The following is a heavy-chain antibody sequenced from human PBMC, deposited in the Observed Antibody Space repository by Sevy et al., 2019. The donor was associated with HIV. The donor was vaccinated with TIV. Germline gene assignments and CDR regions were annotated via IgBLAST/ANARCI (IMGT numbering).Heavy chain of an antibody. CDR3: ARGDYYGSLYYFDY. V-gene: IGHV3-21*01. Sequence: GGSLRLSCAASGFTFNYHFMNWVRQVPGNGLEWVSYISSASSYINYSDSVKGRFTISRDNAKNLVFLEMNNLRPEDTAVYFCARGDYYGSLYYFDYLGQGTLVTVSS. CDR1: GFTFNYHF. D-gene: IGHD3-10*01. CDR2: ISSASSYI. J-gene: IGHJ4*02.